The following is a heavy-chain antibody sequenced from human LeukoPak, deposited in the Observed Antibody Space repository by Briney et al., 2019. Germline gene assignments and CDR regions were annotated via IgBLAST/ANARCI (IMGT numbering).Heavy chain of an antibody. CDR3: ARGVIWGEYYDSLTGWQIWFDP. V-gene: IGHV4-61*02. Sequence: SETLSLTCTVSVGSVSSGSDYCSWIRHPARKGLEWIGRIYTSVRTNYNPSLKSRVTISLDTSKNQFSLKLSSVTAADTAVYYCARGVIWGEYYDSLTGWQIWFDPWGQGTLGTVSS. D-gene: IGHD3-9*01. CDR2: IYTSVRT. CDR1: VGSVSSGSDY. J-gene: IGHJ5*02.